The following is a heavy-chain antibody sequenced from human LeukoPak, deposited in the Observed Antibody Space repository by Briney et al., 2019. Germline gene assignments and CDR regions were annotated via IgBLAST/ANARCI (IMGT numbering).Heavy chain of an antibody. V-gene: IGHV3-48*04. CDR1: GFDFSTYS. CDR2: ISSSSSNI. CDR3: ARVGRSGWTVDY. D-gene: IGHD6-19*01. J-gene: IGHJ4*02. Sequence: GGSLRLSCAASGFDFSTYSIDWVRQVPGKGLEWVSYISSSSSNIYHADSVKGRFTISRDNAKNSLHLQMNSLRAEDTAVYYCARVGRSGWTVDYWGQGTLVTVSS.